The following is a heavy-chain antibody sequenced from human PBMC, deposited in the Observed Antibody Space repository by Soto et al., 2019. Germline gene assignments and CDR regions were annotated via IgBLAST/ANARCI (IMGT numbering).Heavy chain of an antibody. Sequence: SETLSLTCAVCGGSFSGYYWSWIRQPPGKGLEWIGEINQSGITNYNPSLKSRVTISVDTYKNQFSLKLSSVTAADKAVYYCAIGFLVSVYEKLYGAFDTLGQGKIVTV. J-gene: IGHJ3*02. CDR3: AIGFLVSVYEKLYGAFDT. CDR2: INQSGIT. V-gene: IGHV4-34*01. CDR1: GGSFSGYY. D-gene: IGHD2-8*01.